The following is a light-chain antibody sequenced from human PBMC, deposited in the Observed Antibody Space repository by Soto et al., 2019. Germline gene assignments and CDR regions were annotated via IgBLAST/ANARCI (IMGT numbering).Light chain of an antibody. J-gene: IGKJ5*01. V-gene: IGKV1-5*03. CDR2: KAS. CDR1: QSISSL. CDR3: XQXNSYPLT. Sequence: DIPMTQSPSTLSASVGDRVTITCRASQSISSLLAWYQQKPGRAPTLLIYKASTLESGVPSRFSGSGSGTEFSLXISSXQPDDSATYXCXQXNSYPLTFGQGTRLEIK.